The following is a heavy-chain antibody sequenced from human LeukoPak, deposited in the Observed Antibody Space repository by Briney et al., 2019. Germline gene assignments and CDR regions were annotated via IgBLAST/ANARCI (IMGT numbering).Heavy chain of an antibody. CDR3: AGDGSWQTVDY. CDR1: GFTFSSYE. J-gene: IGHJ4*02. CDR2: ISSSGSTI. D-gene: IGHD6-13*01. V-gene: IGHV3-48*03. Sequence: PGGSLRLSCAASGFTFSSYEMNWVRQAPGKGLEWVSYISSSGSTIYYADSVKGRFTISRDNAKNSLYLQMNSLRAEDTAVYYCAGDGSWQTVDYWGQGTLVTVSS.